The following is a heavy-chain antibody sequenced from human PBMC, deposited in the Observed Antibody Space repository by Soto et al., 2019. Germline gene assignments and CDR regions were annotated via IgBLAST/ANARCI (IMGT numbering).Heavy chain of an antibody. D-gene: IGHD6-13*01. Sequence: VQLVESGGGLVQPGRSLRLSCAASGFTFDDYAMHWVRQAPGKGLEWVSGISWNSGTIVYADSVKGRFTISRDNAKNSLYLQMNSLRGEDTALYYCAKDMRGGSSSSRYYYGLDVWGQWTTVTVSS. CDR2: ISWNSGTI. V-gene: IGHV3-9*01. CDR1: GFTFDDYA. CDR3: AKDMRGGSSSSRYYYGLDV. J-gene: IGHJ6*02.